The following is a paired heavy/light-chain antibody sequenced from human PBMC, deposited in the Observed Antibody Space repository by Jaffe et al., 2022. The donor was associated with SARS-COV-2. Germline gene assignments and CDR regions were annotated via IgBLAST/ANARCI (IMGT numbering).Heavy chain of an antibody. CDR3: TRERITMVRGVGY. V-gene: IGHV3-49*03. CDR2: IRSKAYGGTT. D-gene: IGHD3-10*01. CDR1: GFTFGDYA. Sequence: EVQLVESGGGLVQPGRSLTISCTASGFTFGDYAMSWFRQAPGKGLEWVGLIRSKAYGGTTEYAASVKGRFSISRDDSKSIAYLQMNSLKTEDTAVYYCTRERITMVRGVGYWGQGTLVTVSS. J-gene: IGHJ4*02.
Light chain of an antibody. Sequence: DIQMTQSRSTLSASVGDRVTITCRASQSISSWLAWYQQKPGKAPKLLIYKASSLESGVPSRFSGSGSGTEFTLTISTLQPDDFATYYCQQYDSYPLTFGGGTKVEIK. CDR3: QQYDSYPLT. J-gene: IGKJ4*01. CDR2: KAS. CDR1: QSISSW. V-gene: IGKV1-5*03.